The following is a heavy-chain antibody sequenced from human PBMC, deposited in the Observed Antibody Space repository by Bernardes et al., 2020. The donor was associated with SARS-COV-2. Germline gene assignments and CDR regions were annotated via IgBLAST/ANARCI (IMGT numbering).Heavy chain of an antibody. Sequence: SETLSLTCAVYGGSFSGYHWSWIRQPPGRGLEWIGEINHSGSTNYNPSLKSRVTISVDTSKNQFSLKLSSVTAADTAVYYCARVWTGYCSGGRCDRGRYLDYWGQGTLVTVSS. CDR3: ARVWTGYCSGGRCDRGRYLDY. V-gene: IGHV4-34*01. J-gene: IGHJ4*02. D-gene: IGHD2-15*01. CDR2: INHSGST. CDR1: GGSFSGYH.